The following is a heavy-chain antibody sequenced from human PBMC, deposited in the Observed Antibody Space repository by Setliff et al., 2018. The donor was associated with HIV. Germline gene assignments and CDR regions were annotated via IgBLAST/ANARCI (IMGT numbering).Heavy chain of an antibody. V-gene: IGHV3-64*02. CDR1: GFSLGDYV. D-gene: IGHD3-10*02. J-gene: IGHJ4*02. CDR2: ISTKGDNT. CDR3: ARVFGPFDY. Sequence: AGGSLRLSCAASGFSLGDYVMHWVRQAPGKGLEYVSAISTKGDNTYYADSVKGRFTISRDNSKNTVYLQMDSLRAEDMAVYYCARVFGPFDYWGQGTLVTVSS.